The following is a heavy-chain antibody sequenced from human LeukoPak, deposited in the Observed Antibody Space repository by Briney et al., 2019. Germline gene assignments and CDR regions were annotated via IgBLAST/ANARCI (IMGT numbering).Heavy chain of an antibody. CDR3: AKDWHISSWYGRFDP. CDR2: ISGGGDRT. CDR1: GFTFTTYG. V-gene: IGHV3-23*01. J-gene: IGHJ5*02. D-gene: IGHD6-13*01. Sequence: GGSLRLSCAAAGFTFTTYGMSWVRQAPGKGLEWVSGISGGGDRTSYAQSVKGRFTISRDNFKNMLYLQMNSLRAEDTAVYYCAKDWHISSWYGRFDPWGQGTLVTVSS.